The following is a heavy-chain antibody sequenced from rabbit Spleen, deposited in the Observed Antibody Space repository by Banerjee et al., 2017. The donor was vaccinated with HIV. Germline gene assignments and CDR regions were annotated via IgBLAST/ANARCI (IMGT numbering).Heavy chain of an antibody. CDR3: ARLNDGGKYYTW. V-gene: IGHV1S45*01. Sequence: QEQLEESGGDLVKPEGSLTLTCTASGFSFSSSHWICWVRQAPGKGLEWIACIYSGSAGYTDYATWAKGRFTISRTSSTTVTLQLNSLTAADTATYFCARLNDGGKYYTWWGPGTLVTVS. J-gene: IGHJ4*01. CDR1: GFSFSSSHW. D-gene: IGHD8-1*01. CDR2: IYSGSAGYT.